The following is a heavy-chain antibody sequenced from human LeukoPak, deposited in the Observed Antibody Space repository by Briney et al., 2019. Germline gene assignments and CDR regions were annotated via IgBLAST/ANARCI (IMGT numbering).Heavy chain of an antibody. CDR1: GFTFSTYS. CDR3: ARVHTRSYAADL. J-gene: IGHJ5*02. CDR2: ISSSSSTI. Sequence: PGGSLRLSCAASGFTFSTYSIDWVRQAPGKGLEWTSYISSSSSTIDFADSVKGRFTISRDNARNSVYLQMNSLRAEDTAVYYCARVHTRSYAADLWGQGTLVTVSP. V-gene: IGHV3-48*04. D-gene: IGHD3-16*01.